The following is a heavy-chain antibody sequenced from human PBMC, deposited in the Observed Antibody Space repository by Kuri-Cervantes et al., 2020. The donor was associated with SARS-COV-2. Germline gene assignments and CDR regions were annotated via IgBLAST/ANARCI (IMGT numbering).Heavy chain of an antibody. CDR2: IIPVLQII. J-gene: IGHJ4*02. CDR1: GGTFSSSA. CDR3: ARGDGESIDY. D-gene: IGHD3-10*01. V-gene: IGHV1-69*10. Sequence: SVKVSCKASGGTFSSSAISWVRQAPGQGLEWMGGIIPVLQIIKYAQRFQGRVTITAGTSASTVYMDLSSLRSEDTAVYYCARGDGESIDYWGQGTLVTVSS.